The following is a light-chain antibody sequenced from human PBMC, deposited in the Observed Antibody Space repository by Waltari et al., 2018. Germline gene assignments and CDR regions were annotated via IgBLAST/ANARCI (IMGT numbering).Light chain of an antibody. CDR1: RALRHSNGINY. CDR3: MQTLQTPYT. CDR2: LAS. J-gene: IGKJ2*01. V-gene: IGKV2-28*01. Sequence: DIVMTQSPLSLPVTPGEPASISCRSSRALRHSNGINYLDWYLQKPGQSPQLLISLASDRASGVPDRFSGSGSGTDFTLEISRVEAEDVGIYYCMQTLQTPYTFGQGTKLEIK.